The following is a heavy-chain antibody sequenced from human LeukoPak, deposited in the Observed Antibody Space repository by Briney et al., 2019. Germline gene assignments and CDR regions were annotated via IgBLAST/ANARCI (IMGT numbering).Heavy chain of an antibody. CDR2: ISAFNGNR. V-gene: IGHV1-18*01. CDR3: ASNRYYYGSGSYMLYYMDV. J-gene: IGHJ6*03. Sequence: GASVKVSCKTSGYTFTSYGISWVRQAPGQGLEWMGWISAFNGNRNYAQNFQGRVTMTRDTSISTAYMELSRLRSDDTAVYYCASNRYYYGSGSYMLYYMDVWGKGTTVTVSS. CDR1: GYTFTSYG. D-gene: IGHD3-10*01.